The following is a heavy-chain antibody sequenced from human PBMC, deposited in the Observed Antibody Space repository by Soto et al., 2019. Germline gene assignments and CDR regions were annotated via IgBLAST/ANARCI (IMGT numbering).Heavy chain of an antibody. CDR1: GGSISSYY. CDR2: IYYSGST. J-gene: IGHJ6*03. D-gene: IGHD3-3*01. V-gene: IGHV4-59*08. CDR3: ARSRYYDFWGGDYYYYYMDV. Sequence: PSETLSLTCTVSGGSISSYYWSWIRQPPGKGLEWIGYIYYSGSTNYNPSLKSRVTISVDTSKNQFSLKLSSVTAADTAVYYCARSRYYDFWGGDYYYYYMDVWGKGTTVTVSS.